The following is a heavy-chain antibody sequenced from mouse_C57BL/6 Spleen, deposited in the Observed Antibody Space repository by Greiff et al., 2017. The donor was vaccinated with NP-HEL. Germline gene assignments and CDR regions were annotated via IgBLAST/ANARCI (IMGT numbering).Heavy chain of an antibody. J-gene: IGHJ1*03. V-gene: IGHV1-54*01. CDR2: LNPGSGGT. CDR3: ARGRLNYYGSDV. CDR1: GYAFTNYL. D-gene: IGHD1-1*01. Sequence: VQLQPSGAELVRPGTSVKVSCKASGYAFTNYLIEWVKQRPGQGLEWLGVLNPGSGGTNYNEKFKGQATLTADKSSRTAYMQLSSLTSEDSAVYFCARGRLNYYGSDVWGTGTTVTVSS.